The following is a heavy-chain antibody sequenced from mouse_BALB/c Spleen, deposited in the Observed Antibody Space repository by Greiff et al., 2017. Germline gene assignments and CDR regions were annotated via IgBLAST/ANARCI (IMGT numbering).Heavy chain of an antibody. V-gene: IGHV5-4*02. CDR1: GFTFSDYY. CDR2: ISDGGSYT. CDR3: ARVPAYYGNHWYFDV. Sequence: EVKVVESGGGLVKPGGSLKLSCAASGFTFSDYYMYWVRQTPEKRLEWVATISDGGSYTYYPDSVKGRFTISRDNAKNNLYLQMSSLKSEDTAMYYCARVPAYYGNHWYFDVWGAGTTVTVSS. D-gene: IGHD2-10*01. J-gene: IGHJ1*01.